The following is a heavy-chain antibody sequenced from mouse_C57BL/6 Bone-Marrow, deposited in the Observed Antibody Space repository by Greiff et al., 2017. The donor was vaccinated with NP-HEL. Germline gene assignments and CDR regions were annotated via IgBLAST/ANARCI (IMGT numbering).Heavy chain of an antibody. CDR2: IYPGSGST. CDR3: AKWGYGNYDAMDY. J-gene: IGHJ4*01. V-gene: IGHV1-55*01. CDR1: GYTFTSYW. D-gene: IGHD2-10*02. Sequence: QVQLQQPGAELVKPGASVKMSCKASGYTFTSYWITWVKQRPGQGLEWIGDIYPGSGSTNYNEKFKSKATLTVDTSSSTAYMQLSSLTSEDSAVYYCAKWGYGNYDAMDYWGQGTSVTVSS.